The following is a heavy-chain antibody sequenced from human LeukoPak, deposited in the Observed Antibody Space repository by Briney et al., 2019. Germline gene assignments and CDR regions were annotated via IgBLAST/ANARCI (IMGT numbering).Heavy chain of an antibody. CDR3: ASAPRWLQSEYYFDY. CDR1: GYAFTGYY. CDR2: INPNSGGT. J-gene: IGHJ4*02. V-gene: IGHV1-2*02. Sequence: ASVKVSCRASGYAFTGYYMHWVRQPPGQGLEWMGWINPNSGGTNYAQKFQGRVTMPRDTSISTAYMELSSLRSEDTAVYYCASAPRWLQSEYYFDYWGQGTLVTVSS. D-gene: IGHD5-24*01.